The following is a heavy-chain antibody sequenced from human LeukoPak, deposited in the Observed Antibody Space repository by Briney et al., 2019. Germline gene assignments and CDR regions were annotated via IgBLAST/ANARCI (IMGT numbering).Heavy chain of an antibody. Sequence: GGSLRLSCEASGFTFSIYDMYWVRQAPGKGLECVASISRNSGDYTLYAASVKGRFTISRDNSRSTLYLQMNSLRAEDTAVYYCVRDSSDGQLWPRGYMDVWGKGTTVTVS. CDR3: VRDSSDGQLWPRGYMDV. D-gene: IGHD5-18*01. V-gene: IGHV3-23*01. CDR1: GFTFSIYD. J-gene: IGHJ6*03. CDR2: ISRNSGDYT.